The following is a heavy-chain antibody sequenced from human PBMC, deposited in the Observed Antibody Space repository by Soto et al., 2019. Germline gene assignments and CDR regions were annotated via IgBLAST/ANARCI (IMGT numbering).Heavy chain of an antibody. CDR2: ISYDGSNK. D-gene: IGHD1-26*01. Sequence: PGGSLRLSCAASGFTFSSYGMHWVRQAPGKGLEWVAVISYDGSNKCYADSVKGRFTISRDNSKNTLYLQMNSPRAEDTAVYYCAKDSSAGATWSFYFQHWGQGTLVTVSS. CDR1: GFTFSSYG. V-gene: IGHV3-30*18. J-gene: IGHJ1*01. CDR3: AKDSSAGATWSFYFQH.